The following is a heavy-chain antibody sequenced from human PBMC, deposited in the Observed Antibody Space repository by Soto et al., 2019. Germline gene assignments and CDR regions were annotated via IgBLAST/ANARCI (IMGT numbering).Heavy chain of an antibody. J-gene: IGHJ4*02. CDR2: IYDSVNT. V-gene: IGHV4-31*03. CDR1: GDSLGSGGHY. D-gene: IGHD3-9*01. Sequence: SETQSLTCTVSGDSLGSGGHYWSWIRQHPGKGLEWIGHIYDSVNTYYSPSLRSRVTISADMSKNQFSLNLRSVTAADTAVYYCARVDHRGYFAILTDYWGQGTLITVSS. CDR3: ARVDHRGYFAILTDY.